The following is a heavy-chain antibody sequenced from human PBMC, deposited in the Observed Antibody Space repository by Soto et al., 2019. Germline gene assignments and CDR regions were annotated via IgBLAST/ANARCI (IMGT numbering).Heavy chain of an antibody. J-gene: IGHJ4*02. CDR3: ARVITMVRGVIPNEIDY. CDR1: GYTFTSYG. V-gene: IGHV1-18*01. Sequence: GASVKVSCKASGYTFTSYGISWVRQAPGQGLEWMGWISAYNGNTNYAQKLQGRVTMTTDTSTSTAYMELRSLRSDDTAVYYCARVITMVRGVIPNEIDYWGQGTLVTVSS. D-gene: IGHD3-10*01. CDR2: ISAYNGNT.